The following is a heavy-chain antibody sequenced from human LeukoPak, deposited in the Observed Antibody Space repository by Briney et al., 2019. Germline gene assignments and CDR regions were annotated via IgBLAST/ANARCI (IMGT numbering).Heavy chain of an antibody. CDR2: TYYRSKWYN. D-gene: IGHD3-16*01. V-gene: IGHV6-1*01. J-gene: IGHJ4*02. CDR3: AREDLGAAYFDF. CDR1: GDSVSTNNVA. Sequence: SQTLSLTCALSGDSVSTNNVAWNWIRQSPSRGLEWLGRTYYRSKWYNDYAVSAKSRIIINPDTSKNQFSLQLNSVTPDDTAVYYCAREDLGAAYFDFWGQGTLVTVSS.